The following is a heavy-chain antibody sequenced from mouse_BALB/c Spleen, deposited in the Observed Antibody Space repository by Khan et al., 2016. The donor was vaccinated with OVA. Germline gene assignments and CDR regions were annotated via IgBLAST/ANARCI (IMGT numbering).Heavy chain of an antibody. CDR2: IWSDGGT. CDR1: GFSLTNYG. J-gene: IGHJ4*01. V-gene: IGHV2-6-1*01. CDR3: ARQPDSNCNIMDY. Sequence: QVQLKESGPGLVAPSQNLSITCTISGFSLTNYGIHWVRQPPGKGLEWLVGIWSDGGTTYNSALKSRLTTKKDNAKSQVFLKMNSLESDDTAMYFWARQPDSNCNIMDYWGQGTSVTVSS.